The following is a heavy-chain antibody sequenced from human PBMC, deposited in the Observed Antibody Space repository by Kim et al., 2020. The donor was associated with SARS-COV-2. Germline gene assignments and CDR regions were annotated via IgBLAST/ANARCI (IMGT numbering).Heavy chain of an antibody. Sequence: GGSLRLSCAASGFTFSSYAMHWVRQAPGKGLEWVAVMSYDGSNKYYADSVKGRFTISRDNSKNTLYLQMNSLRAEDTAVYYCAKDASPRLKVFDYWGQGTLVTVSS. CDR2: MSYDGSNK. CDR1: GFTFSSYA. J-gene: IGHJ4*02. D-gene: IGHD6-25*01. V-gene: IGHV3-30*04. CDR3: AKDASPRLKVFDY.